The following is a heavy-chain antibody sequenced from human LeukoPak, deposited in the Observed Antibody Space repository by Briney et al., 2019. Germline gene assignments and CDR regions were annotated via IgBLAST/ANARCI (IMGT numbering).Heavy chain of an antibody. CDR1: GGTFSSYA. V-gene: IGHV1-69*05. Sequence: ASVKVSCKASGGTFSSYAISWVRQAPGQGLEWMGGIIPIFGTANYAQKFQGRVTITTDESTSTAYMELSSLRSEDTAVYYCARDGGEEDSGYDYSEAFDIWGQGTMVTVSS. CDR2: IIPIFGTA. J-gene: IGHJ3*02. CDR3: ARDGGEEDSGYDYSEAFDI. D-gene: IGHD5-12*01.